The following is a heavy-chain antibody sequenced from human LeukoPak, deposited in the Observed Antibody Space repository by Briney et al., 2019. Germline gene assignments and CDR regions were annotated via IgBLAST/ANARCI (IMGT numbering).Heavy chain of an antibody. V-gene: IGHV3-64*01. Sequence: GGSLRLSCSASGFSFCRYAMHWVRQAPGKGLEYVAGISSDGGSSYYGKSLKGRFSISRYNSKNTVYLQMGRLRAEDMAIYYCARDLGKNILILWELPQGQRGYFDYWGQGTLVIVSS. CDR1: GFSFCRYA. J-gene: IGHJ4*02. CDR2: ISSDGGSS. D-gene: IGHD1-7*01. CDR3: ARDLGKNILILWELPQGQRGYFDY.